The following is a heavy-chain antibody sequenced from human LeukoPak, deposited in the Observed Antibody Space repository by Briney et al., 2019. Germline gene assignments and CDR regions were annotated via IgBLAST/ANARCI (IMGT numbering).Heavy chain of an antibody. CDR1: GGTFSSYA. D-gene: IGHD5-18*01. CDR3: ARGRYSDTAMDPVFDH. CDR2: IIPIFGTA. V-gene: IGHV1-69*05. Sequence: GASVKVSCKASGGTFSSYAISWVRQAPGQGLEWMGGIIPIFGTANYAQKFQGRVTITTDESTSTAYMELSSLRSEDTAVYYCARGRYSDTAMDPVFDHWGQGTLVTVSS. J-gene: IGHJ4*02.